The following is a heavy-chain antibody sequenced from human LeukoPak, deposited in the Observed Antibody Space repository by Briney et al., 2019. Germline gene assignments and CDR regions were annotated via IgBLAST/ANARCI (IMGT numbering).Heavy chain of an antibody. V-gene: IGHV1-18*01. Sequence: ASVKVSCKASGYTFTSYGISWVRQAPGQGLEWMGWISVYKGNTNYAQKLQGRVTMATDTSTSTAYMELRSLRSDDTAVYYCARSHYYDSSGYHLIGFKYWGQGTLVTVSS. CDR3: ARSHYYDSSGYHLIGFKY. CDR1: GYTFTSYG. D-gene: IGHD3-22*01. J-gene: IGHJ4*02. CDR2: ISVYKGNT.